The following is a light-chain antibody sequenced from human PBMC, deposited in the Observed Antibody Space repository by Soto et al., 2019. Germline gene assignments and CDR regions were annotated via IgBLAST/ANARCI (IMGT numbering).Light chain of an antibody. Sequence: DFVMTQSPLSLPVTPGEPASISCRSSQSLLHSDSYNFLDWYLQKPGQSPQLLIYLGSHRASGVPDRFSGSGSGTDFTLKISRVEAEDVGIYYCMQALQTPLTFGGGTKVDTK. CDR3: MQALQTPLT. CDR2: LGS. J-gene: IGKJ4*01. V-gene: IGKV2-28*01. CDR1: QSLLHSDSYNF.